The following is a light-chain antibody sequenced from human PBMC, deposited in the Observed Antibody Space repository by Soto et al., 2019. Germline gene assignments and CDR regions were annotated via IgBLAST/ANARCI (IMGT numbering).Light chain of an antibody. CDR1: QSVGSNY. CDR3: QQYGSLSWT. V-gene: IGKV3-20*01. Sequence: DSVLTQSPGTLSLSPGERATLSCRASQSVGSNYLAWYQQKPGQAPRLLIYGASTRATGVPDRFSGSGSGTDFTLTISRLEPEDFAVYHCQQYGSLSWTFGQGTKVDI. J-gene: IGKJ1*01. CDR2: GAS.